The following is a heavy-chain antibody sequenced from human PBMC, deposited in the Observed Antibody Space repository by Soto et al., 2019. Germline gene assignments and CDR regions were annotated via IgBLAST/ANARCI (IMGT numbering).Heavy chain of an antibody. Sequence: QVQLQQWGAGLLKPSETLSLTCAVYGGSFSGYYWSWIRQPPGKGLAWIGEINHSGSTNYNPSLKSRLTISVDTSRNQFSLKLSSVAAADTAVYNCARAQREITIVPNGEIYYFGVWGQGTLVTVSS. D-gene: IGHD3-3*01. CDR2: INHSGST. CDR1: GGSFSGYY. CDR3: ARAQREITIVPNGEIYYFGV. V-gene: IGHV4-34*01. J-gene: IGHJ4*02.